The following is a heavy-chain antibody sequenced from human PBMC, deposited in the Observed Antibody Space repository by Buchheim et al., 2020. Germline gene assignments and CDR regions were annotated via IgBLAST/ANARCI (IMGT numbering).Heavy chain of an antibody. V-gene: IGHV4-59*12. Sequence: QVQLQESGPGLVKPSETLSLTCTVSGGSISSYYWSWIRQPPGKGLEWIGEINHSGSTNYNPSLKSRVTISVDTSKNQFSLKLSSVTAADTAVYYCARGGKKPFDYWGQGTL. CDR1: GGSISSYY. CDR3: ARGGKKPFDY. J-gene: IGHJ4*02. CDR2: INHSGST. D-gene: IGHD4-23*01.